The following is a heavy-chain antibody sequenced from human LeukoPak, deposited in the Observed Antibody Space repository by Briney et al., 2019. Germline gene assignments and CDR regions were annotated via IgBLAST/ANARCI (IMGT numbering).Heavy chain of an antibody. CDR2: IKSKTFGGTT. CDR1: GFTFSNAW. D-gene: IGHD2-15*01. Sequence: GGSLRLSCAASGFTFSNAWMSWVRQAPGKGLEWVGRIKSKTFGGTTDYAAPVKGRFTISRDDSKNTLYLQMNSLKTEDTAVYYCTTELEVAASDDAFDIWGQGTMVTVSS. J-gene: IGHJ3*02. V-gene: IGHV3-15*01. CDR3: TTELEVAASDDAFDI.